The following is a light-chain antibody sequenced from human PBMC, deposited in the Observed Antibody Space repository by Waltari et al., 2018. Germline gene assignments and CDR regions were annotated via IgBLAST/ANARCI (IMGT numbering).Light chain of an antibody. CDR1: NIGSKS. CDR3: QVWNSSPDHPGNWV. CDR2: DDR. Sequence: YVLSQSPSVSVAPGQTARIACGGNNIGSKSVHWYQQKSGQAPGLVVYDDRDRPSGIPERFSGSNSGNTATLTISRVEAGDEADYHCQVWNSSPDHPGNWVFGGGTKLTVL. V-gene: IGLV3-21*02. J-gene: IGLJ3*02.